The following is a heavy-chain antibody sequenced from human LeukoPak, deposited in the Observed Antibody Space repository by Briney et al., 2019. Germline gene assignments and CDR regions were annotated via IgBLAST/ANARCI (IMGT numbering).Heavy chain of an antibody. CDR3: AKGGKWDVTPFDY. J-gene: IGHJ4*02. CDR1: RFTFSNYG. D-gene: IGHD1-26*01. Sequence: GGSLRLSCAASRFTFSNYGVNWVRQAPGKGLEWVANIKQDGSEKYYVDSVKGRFTISRDNSKNTLYLQVNSLRAEDTAVYYCAKGGKWDVTPFDYWGQGTLVTVSS. CDR2: IKQDGSEK. V-gene: IGHV3-7*03.